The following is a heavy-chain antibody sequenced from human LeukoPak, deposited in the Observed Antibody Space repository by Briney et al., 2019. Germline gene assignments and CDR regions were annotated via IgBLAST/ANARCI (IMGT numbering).Heavy chain of an antibody. J-gene: IGHJ4*02. CDR3: ASHYSSSHPAPFDY. D-gene: IGHD6-6*01. Sequence: SETLSLTCTVSGGSISSASYYWSWIRQPAGKGLEWIGRIYTSGSTNYNPSLKSRVTISVDTSKNQFSLKLSSVTAADTAVYYCASHYSSSHPAPFDYWGQGTLVTVSS. V-gene: IGHV4-61*02. CDR1: GGSISSASYY. CDR2: IYTSGST.